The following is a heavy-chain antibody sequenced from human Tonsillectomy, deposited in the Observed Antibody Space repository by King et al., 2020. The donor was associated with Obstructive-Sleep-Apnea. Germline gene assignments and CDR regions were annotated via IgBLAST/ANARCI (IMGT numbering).Heavy chain of an antibody. D-gene: IGHD2-2*01. CDR3: ARHLPPSRGPAALFGPDYYYGMDV. V-gene: IGHV4-59*08. Sequence: VQLQESGPGLVKPSETLSLTCTVSGGSISSYYWSWIRQPPGKGLEWIGYIYYSGSTNYNPSLKSRVTISVDTSKNQFSLRLSSWTSAATAVYYWARHLPPSRGPAALFGPDYYYGMDVWGQGTTVTVSS. CDR1: GGSISSYY. CDR2: IYYSGST. J-gene: IGHJ6*02.